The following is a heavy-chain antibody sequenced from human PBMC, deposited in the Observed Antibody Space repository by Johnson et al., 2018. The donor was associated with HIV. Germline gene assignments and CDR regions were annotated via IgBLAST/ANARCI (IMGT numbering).Heavy chain of an antibody. CDR1: RFTFSSYA. Sequence: QVQLVESGGGVVQPGRSLRLSCAASRFTFSSYAMHWVRQAPGKGLEWVAVVSYDGSERYYGDSVKGRFTISRDNSRNTLYLEMNSLRAEDTAVYYCARGSRYTYDNDDVYLLQAFDYWGQGTMVTVSS. J-gene: IGHJ3*01. D-gene: IGHD3-16*01. CDR3: ARGSRYTYDNDDVYLLQAFDY. V-gene: IGHV3-30*04. CDR2: VSYDGSER.